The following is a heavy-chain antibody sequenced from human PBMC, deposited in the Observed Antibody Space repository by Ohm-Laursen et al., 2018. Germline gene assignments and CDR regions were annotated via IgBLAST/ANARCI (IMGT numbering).Heavy chain of an antibody. CDR3: GRVGYDSRGYPVDY. V-gene: IGHV3-33*01. Sequence: SLRLSCAASGFTFRGYGMEWVRQAPGKGLEWGAVLRHDGVEQFHADSVKGRFTISRDNSRNTLYLQMKSLRAEDTAVYYCGRVGYDSRGYPVDYWGQGTLVSVSS. J-gene: IGHJ4*02. CDR1: GFTFRGYG. D-gene: IGHD3-22*01. CDR2: LRHDGVEQ.